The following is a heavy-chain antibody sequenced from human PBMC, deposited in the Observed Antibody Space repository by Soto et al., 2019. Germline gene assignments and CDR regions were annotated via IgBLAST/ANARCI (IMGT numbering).Heavy chain of an antibody. Sequence: EASVKVSCKGSGNTFASDCSSWVRQAPGQGLEWMGWISPYNGDTEYSQKLQDRLTMTTDTSASTAYVKLRNLRSDDTAVYYCARLPKSYFYYYGMDVWGQGTTVTVSS. CDR1: GNTFASDC. CDR2: ISPYNGDT. V-gene: IGHV1-18*01. CDR3: ARLPKSYFYYYGMDV. J-gene: IGHJ6*02.